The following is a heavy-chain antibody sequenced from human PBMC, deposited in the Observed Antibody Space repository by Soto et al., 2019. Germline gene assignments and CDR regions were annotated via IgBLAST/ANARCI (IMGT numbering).Heavy chain of an antibody. V-gene: IGHV4-31*03. CDR1: RGSINSGGYY. D-gene: IGHD3-16*01. CDR2: VFHRGST. J-gene: IGHJ5*02. Sequence: SETLSLTCTVSRGSINSGGYYWHWIRQHPGKGLEWIGYVFHRGSTYYNPSFRSRVTTSMDTSKNQFSLDLSSVTAADTAIYYCARGGGEDNYFGPWGQGTLVTVSS. CDR3: ARGGGEDNYFGP.